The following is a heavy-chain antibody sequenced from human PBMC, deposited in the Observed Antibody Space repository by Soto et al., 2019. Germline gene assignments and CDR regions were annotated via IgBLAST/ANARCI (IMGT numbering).Heavy chain of an antibody. V-gene: IGHV1-69*12. CDR1: GGTFSSYA. J-gene: IGHJ6*02. Sequence: QVQLVQSGAEVKKPGSSVKVSCKASGGTFSSYAISWVRQAPGQGLEWMGGIIPIFGTANYAQKFQGRVKIAADEYTSTADMELSSLRSEDSAVYYCAGGRAEQWPYYGMDVWGQGTTVTVSS. CDR3: AGGRAEQWPYYGMDV. CDR2: IIPIFGTA. D-gene: IGHD6-19*01.